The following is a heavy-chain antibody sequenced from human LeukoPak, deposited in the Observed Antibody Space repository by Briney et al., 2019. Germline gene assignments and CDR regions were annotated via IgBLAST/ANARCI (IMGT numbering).Heavy chain of an antibody. Sequence: SGGSLRLSCVASGFTFSSYAMSWVRQAPGKGLEWVSAISSSGGSTYYTDSVKGRFTISRDKSKNMLYLQMNSLRAEDTAVYYCAKELWFGELLVFDYWGQGTLVTVSS. D-gene: IGHD3-10*01. CDR2: ISSSGGST. V-gene: IGHV3-23*01. CDR1: GFTFSSYA. CDR3: AKELWFGELLVFDY. J-gene: IGHJ4*02.